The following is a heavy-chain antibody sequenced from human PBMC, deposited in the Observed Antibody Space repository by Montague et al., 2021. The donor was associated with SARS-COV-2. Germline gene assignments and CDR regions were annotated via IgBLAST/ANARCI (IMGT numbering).Heavy chain of an antibody. J-gene: IGHJ4*02. CDR1: GGSFSGYY. CDR2: INHSGTT. D-gene: IGHD4-23*01. Sequence: SETLSLTCAVYGGSFSGYYWTWIRQSPGKGLEWIAEINHSGTTNYNFNPSLRSRVTMSVDTSKSQFSLKLSSVTAADTGVYYCARWDPQTLTLIGLRGKSASDYWGQGTLVTVSS. CDR3: ARWDPQTLTLIGLRGKSASDY. V-gene: IGHV4-34*01.